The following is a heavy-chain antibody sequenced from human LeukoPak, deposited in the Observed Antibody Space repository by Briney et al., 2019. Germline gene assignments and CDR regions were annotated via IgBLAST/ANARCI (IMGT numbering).Heavy chain of an antibody. CDR1: GGSISSYY. V-gene: IGHV4-59*01. J-gene: IGHJ4*02. CDR3: ARARRYLDFDY. D-gene: IGHD3-9*01. Sequence: KPSETLSLTCTVSGGSISSYYWSWIRQPPGKGLEWIGYIYYSGSTNYNPSLKSRVTISVDTSKNQFSLKLSSVTAADTAVYYCARARRYLDFDYWGQGTLATVSS. CDR2: IYYSGST.